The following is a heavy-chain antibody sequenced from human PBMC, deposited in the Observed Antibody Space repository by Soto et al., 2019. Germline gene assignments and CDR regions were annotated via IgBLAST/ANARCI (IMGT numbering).Heavy chain of an antibody. J-gene: IGHJ4*02. CDR2: LYSGGTT. D-gene: IGHD6-19*01. V-gene: IGHV3-53*01. CDR3: ARGKYPNSSGPRAY. CDR1: GITVSSNH. Sequence: EVQLVESGGGLIQPGGSLRLSCAASGITVSSNHKSWVRQAPGKGLEWVSVLYSGGTTYYADSVKGRFTISSDNSKNTLYLQLNSLRAEDTAMYYCARGKYPNSSGPRAYWGQGTLVTVSS.